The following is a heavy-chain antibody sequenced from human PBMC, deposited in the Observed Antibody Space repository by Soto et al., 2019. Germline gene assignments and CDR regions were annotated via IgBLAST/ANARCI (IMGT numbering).Heavy chain of an antibody. V-gene: IGHV3-21*01. CDR2: VSSSSTYI. J-gene: IGHJ4*02. CDR1: GLTFSSYT. Sequence: LRLSCAASGLTFSSYTMNWVRQAPGKGLEWVSSVSSSSTYIYYADSVKGRFTISRDNAKNSLYLQMNSLRAEDTAIYYCARGSHSTTWYGGQFDYWGQGTLVTVSS. CDR3: ARGSHSTTWYGGQFDY. D-gene: IGHD6-13*01.